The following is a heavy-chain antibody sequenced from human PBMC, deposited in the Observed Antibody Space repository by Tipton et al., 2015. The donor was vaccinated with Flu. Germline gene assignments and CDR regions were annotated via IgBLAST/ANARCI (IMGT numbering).Heavy chain of an antibody. CDR3: AGGSGWLITD. V-gene: IGHV3-7*01. D-gene: IGHD6-19*01. Sequence: SLRLSCAASGFRFNTCWMNWVRQAPGKGLEWVAIIKQDASEKLYVDSVEGRFTISRDNAKNSLSLQMDSLRGDDTAVYYCAGGSGWLITDWGQGTLVTVSS. CDR2: IKQDASEK. CDR1: GFRFNTCW. J-gene: IGHJ4*02.